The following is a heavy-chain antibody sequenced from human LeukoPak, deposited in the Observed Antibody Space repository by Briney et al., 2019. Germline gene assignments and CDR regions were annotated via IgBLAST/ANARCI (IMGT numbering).Heavy chain of an antibody. J-gene: IGHJ4*02. CDR1: GFTVTNAL. V-gene: IGHV3-15*01. CDR2: IKSKTDGGTT. Sequence: PGGSLRLSCAASGFTVTNALMSWVRQAPGKGLEWVGLIKSKTDGGTTDYAAPVKGRFTISRDDSKNTLYLQMNSLKTEDTAVYYCTTGSRSRGGWGQGTLVTVSS. D-gene: IGHD3-10*01. CDR3: TTGSRSRGG.